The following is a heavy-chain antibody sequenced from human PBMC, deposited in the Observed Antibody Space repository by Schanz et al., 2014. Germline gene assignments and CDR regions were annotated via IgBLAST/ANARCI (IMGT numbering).Heavy chain of an antibody. J-gene: IGHJ4*02. CDR3: ARPRFDYGEVDY. D-gene: IGHD4-17*01. CDR2: IWNNGVTK. V-gene: IGHV3-33*01. CDR1: GFSLNTYG. Sequence: QAQLMESGGGVVQPGTSLILSCSVSGFSLNTYGIHWFRQPAGKGLEWVAVIWNNGVTKYYADSVRGRFTISRDRFQNTLYLHMNTLRSEDTAVYYCARPRFDYGEVDYWGQGTLVTVSS.